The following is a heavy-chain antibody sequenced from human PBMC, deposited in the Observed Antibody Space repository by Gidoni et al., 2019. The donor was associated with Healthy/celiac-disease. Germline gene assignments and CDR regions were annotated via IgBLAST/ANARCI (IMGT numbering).Heavy chain of an antibody. CDR3: ARSRNNHYYHSHLSYYYGMDV. V-gene: IGHV1-69*01. Sequence: QVQLVQSGAEVKKPGSSVKVSCKASGGTFSSYAISWVRQAPGQGLEWMGGIIPIFGTANYAQKFQGRVTITADESTSTAYMELSSLRSEDTAVYYCARSRNNHYYHSHLSYYYGMDVWGQGTTVTVSS. CDR1: GGTFSSYA. J-gene: IGHJ6*02. D-gene: IGHD3-22*01. CDR2: IIPIFGTA.